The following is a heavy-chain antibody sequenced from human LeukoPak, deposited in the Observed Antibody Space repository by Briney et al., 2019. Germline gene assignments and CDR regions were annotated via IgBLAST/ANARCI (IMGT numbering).Heavy chain of an antibody. CDR3: ARVYRSGGSIDY. CDR2: IYYSGST. J-gene: IGHJ4*02. D-gene: IGHD2-15*01. Sequence: SETLSLTCTVSGGSISSSSYYWGWIRQPPGKGLEWIGSIYYSGSTYYNPSLKSRVTISVDTSKNQFSLKLSSVTAADTAVYYCARVYRSGGSIDYWGQGTLVTVSS. CDR1: GGSISSSSYY. V-gene: IGHV4-39*01.